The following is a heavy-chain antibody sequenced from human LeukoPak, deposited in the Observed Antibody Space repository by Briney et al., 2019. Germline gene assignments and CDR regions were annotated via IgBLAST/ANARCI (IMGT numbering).Heavy chain of an antibody. Sequence: ASMKVSCKASGYTFTGYHMHWVRQAPGQGLEWMGIINPSGGSTSYAQKFQGRVTMTRDTSTSTVYMEPSSLRSEDTAVYYCARDSDILTQTFDYWGQGTLVTVSS. CDR1: GYTFTGYH. J-gene: IGHJ4*02. V-gene: IGHV1-46*01. CDR2: INPSGGST. CDR3: ARDSDILTQTFDY. D-gene: IGHD3-9*01.